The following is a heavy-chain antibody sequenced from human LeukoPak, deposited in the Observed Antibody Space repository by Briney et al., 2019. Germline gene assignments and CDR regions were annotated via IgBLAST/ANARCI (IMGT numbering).Heavy chain of an antibody. J-gene: IGHJ1*01. CDR3: ASRYCSSTSCYTAEYFQH. D-gene: IGHD2-2*02. CDR2: IYYSGST. V-gene: IGHV4-39*01. Sequence: SETLSLTCTVSGGSISSYYWGWIRQPPGKGLEWIGSIYYSGSTYYNPSLKSRVTISVDTSKNQFSLKLSSVTAADTAVYYCASRYCSSTSCYTAEYFQHWGQGTLVTVSS. CDR1: GGSISSYY.